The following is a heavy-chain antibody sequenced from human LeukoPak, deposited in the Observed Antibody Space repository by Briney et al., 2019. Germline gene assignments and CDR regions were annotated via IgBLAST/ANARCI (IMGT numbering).Heavy chain of an antibody. CDR1: GGTFSSYA. D-gene: IGHD3-22*01. J-gene: IGHJ2*01. Sequence: GASVKVSCKASGGTFSSYAISWVRQAPGQGLEWMGGIIPIFGTANYAQKFQGRVTITADESTSTAYMELSSLRSEDTAVYYCARDARGYYDSSGYYLGYFDLWGRGTLVTVSS. V-gene: IGHV1-69*13. CDR3: ARDARGYYDSSGYYLGYFDL. CDR2: IIPIFGTA.